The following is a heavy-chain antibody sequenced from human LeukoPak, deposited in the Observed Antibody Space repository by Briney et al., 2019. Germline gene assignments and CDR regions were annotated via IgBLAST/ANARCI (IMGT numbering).Heavy chain of an antibody. CDR1: GFTFSSAW. CDR3: TTLPYGDYGA. D-gene: IGHD4-17*01. Sequence: GGSLRLSCAASGFTFSSAWMNWVRQAPGRGLEWVGRIKSKIDGGTTDYTAPVKGRFTISRDDSKNTLYLQMNSLKTDDTAVYYCTTLPYGDYGACGQGTLVTVSS. CDR2: IKSKIDGGTT. V-gene: IGHV3-15*01. J-gene: IGHJ5*02.